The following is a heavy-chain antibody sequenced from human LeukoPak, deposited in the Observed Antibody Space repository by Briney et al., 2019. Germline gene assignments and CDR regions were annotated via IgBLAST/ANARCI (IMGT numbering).Heavy chain of an antibody. J-gene: IGHJ4*02. Sequence: GGSLRLSCAASGFTFSSYGMHWVRQAPGKGLEWVAVISYDGSNKYYADSVKGRFTISRDNSNNTVYLQMNSLGAEDTAVYYCAREGGPYRPLDYSGQGTLVTVSS. CDR2: ISYDGSNK. V-gene: IGHV3-30*03. CDR3: AREGGPYRPLDY. CDR1: GFTFSSYG.